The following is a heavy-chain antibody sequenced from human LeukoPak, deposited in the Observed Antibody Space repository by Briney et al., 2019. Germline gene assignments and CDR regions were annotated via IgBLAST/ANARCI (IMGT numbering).Heavy chain of an antibody. CDR3: AGAGFDY. CDR2: IGYGGTNE. CDR1: GFTFSSHG. D-gene: IGHD1-26*01. J-gene: IGHJ4*02. Sequence: AGRSLRLSCAASGFTFSSHGMHWVRQAPGKGLEWVALIGYGGTNEYYADSVKGRFTISRDNAKKSLYLQMNSLRAEDTAVYYCAGAGFDYWGQGTLVTVSS. V-gene: IGHV3-33*03.